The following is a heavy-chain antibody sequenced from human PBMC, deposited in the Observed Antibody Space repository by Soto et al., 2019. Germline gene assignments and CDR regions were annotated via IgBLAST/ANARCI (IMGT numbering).Heavy chain of an antibody. CDR1: GFTFSSYG. D-gene: IGHD6-6*01. V-gene: IGHV3-30*18. J-gene: IGHJ6*02. CDR3: AKGPYSSSLGSYYYYGMDV. CDR2: ISYDGSNK. Sequence: GGSLRLSCAASGFTFSSYGMHWVRQAPGKGLEWVAVISYDGSNKYYADSVKGRFTISRDNSKNTLYLQMNSLRAEDTAVYYCAKGPYSSSLGSYYYYGMDVWGQGTTVTVSS.